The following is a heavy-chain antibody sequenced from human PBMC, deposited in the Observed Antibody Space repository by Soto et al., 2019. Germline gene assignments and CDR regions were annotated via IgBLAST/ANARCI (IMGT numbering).Heavy chain of an antibody. CDR2: ISYDGSNK. CDR1: GFTFSSYG. D-gene: IGHD5-18*01. CDR3: AKVIQLWSNYGMDV. Sequence: QVQLVESGGGVVQPGRSLRLSCAASGFTFSSYGMHWVRQAPGKGLEWVAVISYDGSNKYYADSVKGRFTISRDNSKNTLYLQMNSLRAEDTAVYYCAKVIQLWSNYGMDVWGQGTTVTVSS. J-gene: IGHJ6*02. V-gene: IGHV3-30*18.